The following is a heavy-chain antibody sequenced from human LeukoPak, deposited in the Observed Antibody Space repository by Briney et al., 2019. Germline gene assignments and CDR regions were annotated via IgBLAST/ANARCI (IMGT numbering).Heavy chain of an antibody. CDR2: IWYDGSNK. V-gene: IGHV3-33*01. J-gene: IGHJ4*02. D-gene: IGHD2-15*01. CDR1: GFTFSSYC. CDR3: ARDLVAAGGRDY. Sequence: GGSLRLSCAASGFTFSSYCMHWVRQAPGKGLEWVAVIWYDGSNKYYADSVKGRFTISRDNSKNTLYLQMNSLRAEDTAVYYCARDLVAAGGRDYWGQGTLVTVSS.